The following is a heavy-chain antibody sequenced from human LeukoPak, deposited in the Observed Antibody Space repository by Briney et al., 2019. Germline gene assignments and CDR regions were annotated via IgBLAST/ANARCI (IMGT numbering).Heavy chain of an antibody. CDR3: ARETYCRGGSCYKGNAFDI. V-gene: IGHV3-21*01. CDR2: ISSIGGYI. D-gene: IGHD2-15*01. CDR1: GFTFSNFA. Sequence: GGSLRLSCAASGFTFSNFAMSWVRQAPGKGLEWVSSISSIGGYIYYADSVKGRFTISRDNAKNSLFLQMNSLRADDTAVYYCARETYCRGGSCYKGNAFDIWGRGTMVTVSS. J-gene: IGHJ3*02.